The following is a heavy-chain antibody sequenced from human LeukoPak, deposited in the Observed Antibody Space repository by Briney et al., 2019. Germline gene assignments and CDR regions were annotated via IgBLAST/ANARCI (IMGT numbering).Heavy chain of an antibody. J-gene: IGHJ3*02. V-gene: IGHV3-48*01. CDR3: ARKYSGSYFWGAFDI. Sequence: GGSLRLSCAASGFTFSSYSMNWVRQAPGKGLEWVSYISSSSSTIYYADSVKGRFTISRDNAKNSLYLQMNSLRAEDTAVYYCARKYSGSYFWGAFDIWGQGTMVTVSS. CDR2: ISSSSSTI. CDR1: GFTFSSYS. D-gene: IGHD1-26*01.